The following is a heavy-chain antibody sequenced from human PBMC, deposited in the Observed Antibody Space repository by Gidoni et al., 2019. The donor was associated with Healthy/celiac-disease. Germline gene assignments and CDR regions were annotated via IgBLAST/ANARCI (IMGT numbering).Heavy chain of an antibody. Sequence: EVQLVESGGGLVQPGRSLRLSCAASGFTFADYAMHWVRQAPGKGLEWVSGISWNSGSIGYADSVKVRFTISRDNAKNSLYLQMNSLRAEDTALYYCAKDAVGARFDYFDYWGQGTLVTVSS. D-gene: IGHD1-26*01. CDR1: GFTFADYA. CDR2: ISWNSGSI. J-gene: IGHJ4*02. V-gene: IGHV3-9*01. CDR3: AKDAVGARFDYFDY.